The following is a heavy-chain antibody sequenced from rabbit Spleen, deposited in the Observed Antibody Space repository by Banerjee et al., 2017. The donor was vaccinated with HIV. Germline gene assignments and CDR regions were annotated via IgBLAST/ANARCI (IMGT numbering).Heavy chain of an antibody. V-gene: IGHV1S40*01. CDR1: GFDVSSDA. CDR3: ARDTSSSFSSYGMDL. CDR2: IYAGSSGRT. D-gene: IGHD1-1*01. Sequence: QSLEESGGGLVKPGASLTLTCTASGFDVSSDAMCWVRQAPGKGLEWIACIYAGSSGRTYYASWAKGRFTISRTSSTTVTLQMTSLTAADTATYFCARDTSSSFSSYGMDLWGQGTLVTVS. J-gene: IGHJ6*01.